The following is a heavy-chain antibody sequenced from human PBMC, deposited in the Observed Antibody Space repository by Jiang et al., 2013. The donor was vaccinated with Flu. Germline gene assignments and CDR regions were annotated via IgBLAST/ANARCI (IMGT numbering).Heavy chain of an antibody. D-gene: IGHD2-2*01. CDR3: TKGLIEGASSRGPGY. Sequence: QLLESGGGLVQPGRSLRLSCAASGFTFSSYGMHWVRQAPGKGLEWVASISYDGSAKYHADSVKGRFTISRDNSKNTVYLQLNSLGPEDTAVYYCTKGLIEGASSRGPGYWG. CDR2: ISYDGSAK. J-gene: IGHJ4*01. CDR1: GFTFSSYG. V-gene: IGHV3-30*18.